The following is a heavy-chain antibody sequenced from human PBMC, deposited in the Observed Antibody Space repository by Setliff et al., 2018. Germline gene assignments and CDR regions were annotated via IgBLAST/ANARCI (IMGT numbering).Heavy chain of an antibody. CDR2: INHSGST. CDR1: GGTFSGYY. CDR3: AARCSSTSCRYYYGSGSSVPFDY. D-gene: IGHD3-10*01. V-gene: IGHV4-34*08. J-gene: IGHJ4*02. Sequence: PSETLSLTCAVYGGTFSGYYWSWIRQPPGKGLEWIGEINHSGSTNYNPSLKSRVTISVDTSKNQFSLKLSSVTAADTAVYYCAARCSSTSCRYYYGSGSSVPFDYWGQGTLVTVSS.